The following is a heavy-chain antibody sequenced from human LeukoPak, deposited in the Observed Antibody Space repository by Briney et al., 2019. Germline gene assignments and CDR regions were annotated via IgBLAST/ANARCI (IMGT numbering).Heavy chain of an antibody. Sequence: GGSLRLSCAASGFTVSSNYMSWVRQAPGKGLEWVSVIYSGGSTYYADSVKGRFTISRDNSKNTLYLQMNSLRAEDTAVYYCAREVEGGSLDYWGQGTLVTVSS. V-gene: IGHV3-66*01. D-gene: IGHD3-16*01. CDR2: IYSGGST. CDR1: GFTVSSNY. J-gene: IGHJ4*02. CDR3: AREVEGGSLDY.